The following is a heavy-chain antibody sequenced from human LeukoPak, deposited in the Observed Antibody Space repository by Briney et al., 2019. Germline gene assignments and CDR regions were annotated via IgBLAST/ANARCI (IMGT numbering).Heavy chain of an antibody. V-gene: IGHV4-31*03. D-gene: IGHD2-15*01. CDR2: IYYSGST. CDR3: ARTTCSGGSCYYDY. CDR1: GGSISSYY. Sequence: PSETLSLTCTVSGGSISSYYWSWIRQHPGKGLEWIGYIYYSGSTYYNPSLKSRVTISVDTSKNQFSLKLSSVTAADTAVYYCARTTCSGGSCYYDYWGQGTLVTVSS. J-gene: IGHJ4*02.